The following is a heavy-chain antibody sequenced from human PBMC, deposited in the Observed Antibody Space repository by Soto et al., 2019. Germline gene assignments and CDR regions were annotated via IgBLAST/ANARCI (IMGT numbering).Heavy chain of an antibody. Sequence: SETLPLTWTLSGGCVKMWVFYWSLIRKHPGKGLEWIGYIYYSVSTYYNPSLKSRVTISVDTSKNQFALKLSSVTAADTAVYSCAREGEAGTGGSFDPWGQGTPVTVSS. J-gene: IGHJ5*02. CDR3: AREGEAGTGGSFDP. CDR2: IYYSVST. V-gene: IGHV4-31*02. D-gene: IGHD6-13*01. CDR1: GGCVKMWVFY.